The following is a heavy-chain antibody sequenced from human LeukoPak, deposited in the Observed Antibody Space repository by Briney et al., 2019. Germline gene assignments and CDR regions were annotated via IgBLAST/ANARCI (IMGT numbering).Heavy chain of an antibody. V-gene: IGHV3-23*01. D-gene: IGHD3-22*01. CDR2: ISGFGGTT. Sequence: GGSLRLSCAASGFTFDNYAMNWVRQAPGKGLEWVSTISGFGGTTYYADAVKGRFTISRDNAKNSLYLQMNSLRAEDTAVYYCARVVEVNPYYYYMDVWGKGTTVTVSS. CDR1: GFTFDNYA. J-gene: IGHJ6*03. CDR3: ARVVEVNPYYYYMDV.